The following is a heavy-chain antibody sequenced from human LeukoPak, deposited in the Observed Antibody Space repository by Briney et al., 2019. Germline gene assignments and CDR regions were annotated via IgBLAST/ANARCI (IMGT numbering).Heavy chain of an antibody. CDR3: AKSKNLGISSAFDY. CDR2: LSGSGVTT. V-gene: IGHV3-23*01. CDR1: AFTFSNYW. J-gene: IGHJ4*02. D-gene: IGHD7-27*01. Sequence: GGSLRLSCAASAFTFSNYWMSWVRQAPGKGLEWVSTLSGSGVTTYYADSVKGRFTISRDNSKNTLYLQMNSLRAEDTAVYYCAKSKNLGISSAFDYWGQGTLVTVSS.